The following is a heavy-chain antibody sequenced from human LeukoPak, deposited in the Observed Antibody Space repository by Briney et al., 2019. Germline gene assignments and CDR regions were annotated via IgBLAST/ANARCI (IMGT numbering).Heavy chain of an antibody. CDR3: ARLHDSSGSGFDP. Sequence: PSETLSLPCTVSGGSISSYYWSWIRQPPGKGLERIGFIYYTGSTNYNPSLKSRVTISVDTSKNQFSLKLSSVTAADTAVYYCARLHDSSGSGFDPWGQGTLVTVSS. D-gene: IGHD3-22*01. V-gene: IGHV4-59*08. J-gene: IGHJ5*02. CDR1: GGSISSYY. CDR2: IYYTGST.